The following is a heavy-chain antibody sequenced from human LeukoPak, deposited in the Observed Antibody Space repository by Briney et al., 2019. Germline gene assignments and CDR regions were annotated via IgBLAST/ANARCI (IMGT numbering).Heavy chain of an antibody. V-gene: IGHV4-61*02. J-gene: IGHJ4*02. Sequence: TSETLSLTCTVSGGSISSGSYYWSWIRQPAGKGLEWIGRIYTSGSTNYNPSLKSRLTVSVDTSKNHFSLKLSSVTAADTAIYYCARVGGGSYDGRVFDYWGQGALVTVSS. CDR3: ARVGGGSYDGRVFDY. CDR2: IYTSGST. D-gene: IGHD2-21*01. CDR1: GGSISSGSYY.